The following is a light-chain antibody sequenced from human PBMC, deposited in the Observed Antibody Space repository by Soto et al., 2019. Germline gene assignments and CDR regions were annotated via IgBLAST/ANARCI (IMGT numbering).Light chain of an antibody. CDR2: GAS. CDR3: QRYGSSPPFT. CDR1: QSVSSSY. V-gene: IGKV3-20*01. J-gene: IGKJ4*01. Sequence: EIVLTQSPGTLSLSPGERATLSCRASQSVSSSYLAWYQQKPGQAPRLLIYGASSRATGIPDRFSGSGSGTDCALTISRLEPEDLAVYYCQRYGSSPPFTVGGGTKVEIK.